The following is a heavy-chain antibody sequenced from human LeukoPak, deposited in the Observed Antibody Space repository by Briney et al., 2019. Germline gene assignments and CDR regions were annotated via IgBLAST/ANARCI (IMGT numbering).Heavy chain of an antibody. CDR1: GFTVSDNS. J-gene: IGHJ5*02. V-gene: IGHV3-53*01. D-gene: IGHD3/OR15-3a*01. CDR2: IYSGGNT. CDR3: ARRTGPNWFDP. Sequence: SGGSLRLSCAASGFTVSDNSMSWVRQAPGKGLEWVSVIYSGGNTYYADSVKGRFTISRDNSKNTLYLQMNSLRAEDTAVYYCARRTGPNWFDPWGQGTLVTVSS.